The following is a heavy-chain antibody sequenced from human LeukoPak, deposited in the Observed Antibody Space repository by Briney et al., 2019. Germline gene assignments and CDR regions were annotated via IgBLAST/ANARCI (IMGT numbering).Heavy chain of an antibody. D-gene: IGHD5-12*01. V-gene: IGHV3-74*01. J-gene: IGHJ4*02. CDR2: IDAGGSSA. Sequence: GRSQRLSYAASGTTFSSYWMHWVRQAPGKWLVWVSRIDAGGSSATYADSVKGRFTISRDNAKNTLYLQMNSLRAEDTAVYYCAREGGYDPFEYWGQGTLVTVSS. CDR1: GTTFSSYW. CDR3: AREGGYDPFEY.